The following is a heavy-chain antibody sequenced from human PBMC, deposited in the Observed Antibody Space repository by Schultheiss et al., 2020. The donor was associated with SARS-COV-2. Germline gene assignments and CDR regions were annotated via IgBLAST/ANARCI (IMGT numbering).Heavy chain of an antibody. CDR2: IIPIFGTA. J-gene: IGHJ5*02. Sequence: SVKVSCKASGGTFSSYAISWVRQAPGQGLEWMGGIIPIFGTANYAQKLQGRVTMTTDTSTSTAYMELRSLRSDDTAVYYCAREPYPNWFDPWGQGTLVTVSS. V-gene: IGHV1-69*05. CDR1: GGTFSSYA. CDR3: AREPYPNWFDP. D-gene: IGHD2-2*02.